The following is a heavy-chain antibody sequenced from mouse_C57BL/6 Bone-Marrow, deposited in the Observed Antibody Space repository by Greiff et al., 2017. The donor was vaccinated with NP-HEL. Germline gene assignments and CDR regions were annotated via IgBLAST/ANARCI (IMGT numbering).Heavy chain of an antibody. CDR1: GFNIKDDY. Sequence: EVQLQQSGAELVRPGASVKLSCTASGFNIKDDYMHWVKQRPEQGLEWIGWIDPENGDTEYASKFQGKATITADTSSNTAYLQISSLTSEDTAVYYCTTRGNSFDYWGQGTTLTVSS. V-gene: IGHV14-4*01. CDR2: IDPENGDT. CDR3: TTRGNSFDY. J-gene: IGHJ2*01.